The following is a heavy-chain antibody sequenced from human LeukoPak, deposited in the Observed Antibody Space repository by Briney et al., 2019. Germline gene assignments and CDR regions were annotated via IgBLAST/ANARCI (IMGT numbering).Heavy chain of an antibody. CDR3: ARVRRITGTWAYFDY. D-gene: IGHD1-7*01. CDR1: GYTFTGYY. Sequence: ASVKVSCKASGYTFTGYYMHWVRQAPGQGLEWMGWINPNSGGTNYAQKFQGRVTMTRDTSISTAYMELSRPRSDDTAVYYCARVRRITGTWAYFDYWGQGTLVTVSS. J-gene: IGHJ4*02. CDR2: INPNSGGT. V-gene: IGHV1-2*02.